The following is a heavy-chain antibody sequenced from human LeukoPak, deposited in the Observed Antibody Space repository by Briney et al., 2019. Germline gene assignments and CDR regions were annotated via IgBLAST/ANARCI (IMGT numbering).Heavy chain of an antibody. CDR1: GFTFSSYE. V-gene: IGHV3-48*03. Sequence: PGGSLRLSCAASGFTFSSYEMNWVRQAPGKGLEWVSYISSSGSTIYYADSVKVRFTISRDSAKNSLYLQMNSLRAEDTAVYYCARESPAHVDGFDIWGQGTMATVSS. J-gene: IGHJ3*02. CDR3: ARESPAHVDGFDI. CDR2: ISSSGSTI.